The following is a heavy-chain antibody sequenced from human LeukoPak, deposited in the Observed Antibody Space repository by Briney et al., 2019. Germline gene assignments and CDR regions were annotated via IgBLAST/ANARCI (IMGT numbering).Heavy chain of an antibody. D-gene: IGHD3-16*01. V-gene: IGHV3-30*18. CDR1: GFTFSHYG. CDR2: ISYDGGNE. CDR3: TKGVLGGTQSVSAGLDS. J-gene: IGHJ4*02. Sequence: PGGSLRLSCVAAGFTFSHYGMHWVRQAPGKGLEWVAVISYDGGNEYYADSVKGRFTISRDNSKNTLYLQMNSLRAEDTAVYYCTKGVLGGTQSVSAGLDSWGQGTLVTVSS.